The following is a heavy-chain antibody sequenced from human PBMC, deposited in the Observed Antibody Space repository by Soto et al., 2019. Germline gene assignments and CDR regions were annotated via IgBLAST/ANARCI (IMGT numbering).Heavy chain of an antibody. CDR3: AREYGGNSGPVDY. J-gene: IGHJ4*02. D-gene: IGHD2-21*02. CDR1: GGSFSGYY. CDR2: INHSGST. Sequence: QVQLQQWGAGLLKPSETLSLTCAVYGGSFSGYYWSWIRQPPGKGLEWIGEINHSGSTNYNPSRKSRVPISVDTSNNQFSLKLSSVAAADTAVYYCAREYGGNSGPVDYWGQGTLVTVSS. V-gene: IGHV4-34*01.